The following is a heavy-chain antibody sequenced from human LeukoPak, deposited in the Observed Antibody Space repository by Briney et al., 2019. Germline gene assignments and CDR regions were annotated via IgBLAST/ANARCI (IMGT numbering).Heavy chain of an antibody. Sequence: GGPLRLSCAASGFTFNTYTMNWVRQAPGKGLEWVSSISSDSNYIYYADSVKGRFTISRDNAKNSLYLQMNSLRAEDTAVYYCARFGRGGDWGQGTLVTVSS. J-gene: IGHJ4*02. V-gene: IGHV3-21*01. CDR1: GFTFNTYT. CDR2: ISSDSNYI. CDR3: ARFGRGGD. D-gene: IGHD3-16*01.